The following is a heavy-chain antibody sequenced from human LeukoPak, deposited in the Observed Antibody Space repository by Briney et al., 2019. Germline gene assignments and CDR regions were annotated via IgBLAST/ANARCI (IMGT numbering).Heavy chain of an antibody. V-gene: IGHV3-30*03. CDR2: ISYDGSNK. J-gene: IGHJ4*02. Sequence: PGRSLRLSCAASGFTFSSYGMHWVRQAPGKGLEWVAVISYDGSNKYYADSVKGRFTISRDNSKNTLYLQMNSLRAEDTAVYYCARVWVMAVAGTVDYWGQGTLVTVPS. CDR1: GFTFSSYG. D-gene: IGHD6-19*01. CDR3: ARVWVMAVAGTVDY.